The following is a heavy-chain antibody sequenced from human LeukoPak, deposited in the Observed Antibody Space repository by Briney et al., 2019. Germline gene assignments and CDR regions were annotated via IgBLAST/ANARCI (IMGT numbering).Heavy chain of an antibody. V-gene: IGHV1-69*06. CDR3: ARAVQTETIAAAGYY. D-gene: IGHD6-13*01. CDR2: IIPIFGTA. Sequence: GASVKVSCKASGGTFSNYAITWVRQAPGQGLEWMGGIIPIFGTANYTQKFQGRVTITADISTSTANMELSSLRSEDTAVYYCARAVQTETIAAAGYYWGQGTLVTVSS. CDR1: GGTFSNYA. J-gene: IGHJ4*02.